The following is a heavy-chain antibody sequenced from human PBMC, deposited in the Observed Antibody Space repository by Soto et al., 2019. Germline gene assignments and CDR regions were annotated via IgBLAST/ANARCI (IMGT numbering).Heavy chain of an antibody. CDR2: IKQDGSEK. CDR1: GFTFSCCY. Sequence: GGSLRLSCAASGFTFSCCYMSWVRQAPGKGLEWVANIKQDGSEKYYVDSVKGRFTISRDNAKNSLYLQMNSLGAEDTAVYYCARDYYYYGLDVWGQGTTVTVSS. CDR3: ARDYYYYGLDV. V-gene: IGHV3-7*01. J-gene: IGHJ6*02.